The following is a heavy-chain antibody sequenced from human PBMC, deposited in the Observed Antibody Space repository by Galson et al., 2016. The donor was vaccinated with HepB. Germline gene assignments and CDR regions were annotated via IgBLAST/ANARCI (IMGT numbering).Heavy chain of an antibody. Sequence: SCKASGYTFTSYGISWVRQAPGQGLEWMGWISAYNGNTNYVQKLQDRVTMTTDTSTSTAYMELRSLRSDDTAVYYCSRDLGWGIVGVTASTYTMDVWGQGTTVTVSS. J-gene: IGHJ6*02. CDR3: SRDLGWGIVGVTASTYTMDV. CDR2: ISAYNGNT. D-gene: IGHD2-21*02. V-gene: IGHV1-18*01. CDR1: GYTFTSYG.